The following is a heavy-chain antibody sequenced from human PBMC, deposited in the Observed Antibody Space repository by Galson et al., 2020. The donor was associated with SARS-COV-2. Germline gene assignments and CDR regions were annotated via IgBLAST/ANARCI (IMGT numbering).Heavy chain of an antibody. D-gene: IGHD4-17*01. CDR2: SYYSGST. CDR1: GGSLSGYY. J-gene: IGHJ5*01. Sequence: SQTLSLTCTVSGGSLSGYYWNWIRQPPGKGLEWIGYSYYSGSTNYNPSLGSRVSISVDTSKSQFSLKLSSVTAADTAVYYCARLNGDSGYENLFDYWGQGMLVTFSS. CDR3: ARLNGDSGYENLFDY. V-gene: IGHV4-59*01.